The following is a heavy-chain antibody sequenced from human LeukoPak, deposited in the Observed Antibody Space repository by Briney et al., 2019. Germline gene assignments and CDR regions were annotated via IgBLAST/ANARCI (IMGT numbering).Heavy chain of an antibody. CDR1: GFTFSSSA. J-gene: IGHJ4*02. V-gene: IGHV3-23*01. CDR2: ISGSGGST. D-gene: IGHD6-19*01. Sequence: GGSLGLSCAASGFTFSSSAMSWVRQAPGKGLEWVSAISGSGGSTYYADSVKGRFTISRDNSKNTLYLQMNSLRAEDTAVYYCAKSYSSGWYSFDYWGQGTLVTVSS. CDR3: AKSYSSGWYSFDY.